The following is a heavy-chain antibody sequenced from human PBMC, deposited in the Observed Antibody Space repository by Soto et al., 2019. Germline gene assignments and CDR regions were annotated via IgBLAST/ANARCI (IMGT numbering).Heavy chain of an antibody. CDR2: ISGSGGTT. V-gene: IGHV3-23*01. D-gene: IGHD6-13*01. J-gene: IGHJ4*02. Sequence: GGSLRLSCAASTFIFTNYAMSWVRQAPGEGLEWVSAISGSGGTTYYAESVKGRFSISRDNSKNTLYLHLNSLGVEDTAIYYCATISDRGIAADLDFSGQGTLVTVSS. CDR1: TFIFTNYA. CDR3: ATISDRGIAADLDF.